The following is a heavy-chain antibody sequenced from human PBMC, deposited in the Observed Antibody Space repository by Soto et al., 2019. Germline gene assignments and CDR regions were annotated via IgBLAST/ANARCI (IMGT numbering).Heavy chain of an antibody. CDR1: GFTFSTYA. J-gene: IGHJ4*02. D-gene: IGHD2-8*01. Sequence: QVQLVESGGGVVQPGRSLRLSCAASGFTFSTYAMHWVRQAPGKGLEWVAFISYDGGSKYYADSVKGRITISRDNSKNTLYLQMNSLTTDDTAVYYCAKGGPGGTNYFDYWGQGTLVTVSS. CDR2: ISYDGGSK. CDR3: AKGGPGGTNYFDY. V-gene: IGHV3-30-3*01.